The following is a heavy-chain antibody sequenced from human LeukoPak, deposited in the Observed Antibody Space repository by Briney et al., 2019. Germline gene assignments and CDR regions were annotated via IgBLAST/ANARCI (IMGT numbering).Heavy chain of an antibody. CDR3: ASRFNMVPL. CDR2: IYYSGST. V-gene: IGHV4-30-4*01. D-gene: IGHD3-10*01. Sequence: PSETLSLTCTLSGGSISSGDYYWTWIRQPPGKGMEWLGYIYYSGSTYYNPSLKSRVTISVDTSKNQFSLRLSSVTAADTAVYYCASRFNMVPLWGQGTLVTVSS. CDR1: GGSISSGDYY. J-gene: IGHJ4*02.